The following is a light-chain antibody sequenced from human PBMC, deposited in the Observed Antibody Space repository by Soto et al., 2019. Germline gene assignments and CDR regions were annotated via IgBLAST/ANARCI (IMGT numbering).Light chain of an antibody. V-gene: IGKV3-20*01. CDR3: QRSGT. CDR2: GAS. J-gene: IGKJ1*01. Sequence: IVLTQSPGTLSLSPGERATLSCRASQRVSTNLAWYQQKPGQAPRLLIYGASSRATGIPDRFSGSGSGTDFTLSISRLEPEDFAVYYCQRSGTFGQGTKVEI. CDR1: QRVSTN.